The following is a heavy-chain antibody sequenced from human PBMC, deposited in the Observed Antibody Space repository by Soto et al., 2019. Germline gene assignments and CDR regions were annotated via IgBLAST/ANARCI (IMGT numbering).Heavy chain of an antibody. V-gene: IGHV4-31*03. D-gene: IGHD3-10*01. CDR1: GGSINSGGYY. CDR2: IYYSGST. J-gene: IGHJ4*02. CDR3: ARVEGTSSRWFGE. Sequence: QVQLQESGPGMVKPSQTLSLTCTVSGGSINSGGYYWSWIRQHPGKGLEWIGYIYYSGSTYYNPSLKIRVTISVDTSKNQFSLKLSSVPAADPAVYYCARVEGTSSRWFGEGGQGTLVTVSS.